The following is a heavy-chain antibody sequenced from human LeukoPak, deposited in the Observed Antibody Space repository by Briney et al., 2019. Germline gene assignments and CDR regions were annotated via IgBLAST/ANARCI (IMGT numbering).Heavy chain of an antibody. D-gene: IGHD2-2*01. J-gene: IGHJ6*02. Sequence: GGSLRLSCAASGFTFSSYAMSWVRQAPGKGLEGVSVLSATGYTTHYADSVKGRFTISRDNSKNTLFLQMNSLRAEDTALYYCAKHREDCTTTSCFYYGMDVWGQETTVAVSS. CDR1: GFTFSSYA. V-gene: IGHV3-23*01. CDR3: AKHREDCTTTSCFYYGMDV. CDR2: LSATGYTT.